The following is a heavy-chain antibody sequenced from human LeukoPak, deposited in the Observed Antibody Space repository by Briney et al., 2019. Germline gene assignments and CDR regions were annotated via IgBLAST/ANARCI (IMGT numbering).Heavy chain of an antibody. CDR3: ARDSSGFSGFDP. CDR2: IKQGGSEK. Sequence: GGSLTLFCAASGFTFSSYWMSWVRQAPGKGLEWVANIKQGGSEKYYVDSVKGRFTISRDNAKNSLYLQMNSLRAEDTAVYYCARDSSGFSGFDPWGQGTLVTVSS. D-gene: IGHD6-19*01. J-gene: IGHJ5*02. V-gene: IGHV3-7*01. CDR1: GFTFSSYW.